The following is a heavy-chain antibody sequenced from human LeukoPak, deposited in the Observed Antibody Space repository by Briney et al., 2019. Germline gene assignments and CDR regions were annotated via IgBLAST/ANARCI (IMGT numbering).Heavy chain of an antibody. J-gene: IGHJ4*02. V-gene: IGHV3-74*01. Sequence: GGSLRLSCAASGFTFSSYWMHWVRHAPGKGLVWVSRINSDGKSISYADSVKGRFTISRDNAKNTLYLQMNSLRAEDTAVYYCAREVATSFDYWGQGTLVTVSS. CDR3: AREVATSFDY. CDR2: INSDGKSI. D-gene: IGHD5-24*01. CDR1: GFTFSSYW.